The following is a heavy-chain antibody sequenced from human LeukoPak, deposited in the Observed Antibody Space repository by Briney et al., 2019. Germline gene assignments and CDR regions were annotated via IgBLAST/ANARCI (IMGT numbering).Heavy chain of an antibody. CDR2: FDPEDGET. J-gene: IGHJ2*01. Sequence: ASVKVSCKASGYTFTSYVMHWVRQAPGHGLEWMGGFDPEDGETIDAQKFQGRVTMTEDTSTDTAYMDLSSLRSEDTAVYYCATEKMPSSMVRGVTLNWYFDLWGRGTLVTVSS. V-gene: IGHV1-24*01. CDR3: ATEKMPSSMVRGVTLNWYFDL. CDR1: GYTFTSYV. D-gene: IGHD3-10*01.